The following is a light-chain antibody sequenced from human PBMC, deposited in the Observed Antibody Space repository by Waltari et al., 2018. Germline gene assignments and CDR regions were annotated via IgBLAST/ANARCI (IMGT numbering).Light chain of an antibody. CDR3: QQTMIGHT. CDR2: AAS. V-gene: IGKV1-39*01. J-gene: IGKJ2*01. CDR1: QNIDTY. Sequence: DIQMTQSPSSLSASVGDRVTITCRASQNIDTYLNWYQHKPGKVPKVLISAASSLQSGVPSRFSGSGSGTEFLLTISSLQPEDSATYYCQQTMIGHTFGQGTNLEIK.